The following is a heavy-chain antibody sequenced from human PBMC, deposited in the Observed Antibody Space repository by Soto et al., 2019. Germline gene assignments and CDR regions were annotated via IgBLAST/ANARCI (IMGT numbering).Heavy chain of an antibody. D-gene: IGHD1-26*01. J-gene: IGHJ2*01. CDR1: GFSFKDAW. V-gene: IGHV3-15*07. Sequence: EVQLVESGGGLVKPGGSLRLSCATSGFSFKDAWMNWLRQAPGKGLEWVGKIKSQTDGGTVDYAATVKTRFTISTDDSKNMLYLQMNTLRNEDTAIYYCVTVEWGYDAVWGGRGTLVTVSS. CDR3: VTVEWGYDAVW. CDR2: IKSQTDGGTV.